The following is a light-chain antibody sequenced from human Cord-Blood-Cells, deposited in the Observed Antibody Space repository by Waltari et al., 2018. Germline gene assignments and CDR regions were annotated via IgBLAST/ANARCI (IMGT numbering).Light chain of an antibody. Sequence: QSALTQPASVSGSPGQSITISCTGTSSDVGSYNLVSWYQQHPGKAPKLMIYEGSKRPSGVSNRCAGSKSGNTASLTISGLQAEDEADYYCCSYAGSSTFVVFGTGTKVTVL. CDR1: SSDVGSYNL. V-gene: IGLV2-23*03. CDR3: CSYAGSSTFVV. CDR2: EGS. J-gene: IGLJ1*01.